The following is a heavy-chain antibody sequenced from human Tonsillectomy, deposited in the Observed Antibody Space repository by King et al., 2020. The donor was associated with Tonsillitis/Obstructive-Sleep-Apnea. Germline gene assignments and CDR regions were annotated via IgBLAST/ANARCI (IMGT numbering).Heavy chain of an antibody. CDR3: SRQTTVWDDHFDY. V-gene: IGHV4-38-2*01. J-gene: IGHJ4*02. D-gene: IGHD3-16*01. CDR2: YYHSGSV. Sequence: PPGKGREWIGSYYHSGSVYYNPSLDSRVTISVDTSKHQISLRVNSVIAADTAMYYCSRQTTVWDDHFDYWGQGILVTV.